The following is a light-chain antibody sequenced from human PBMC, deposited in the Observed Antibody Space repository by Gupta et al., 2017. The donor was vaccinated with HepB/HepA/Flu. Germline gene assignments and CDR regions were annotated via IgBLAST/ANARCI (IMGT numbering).Light chain of an antibody. Sequence: DIQMTQSPSTLSASVGDRVTITCRASQSISSWLAWYQQKPGKAPKVLIYKASNRESGVPSRFSGSGSGTEFTLTISSRQPDDFATYYCQHDNSSSRTFGQGTKVEIK. J-gene: IGKJ1*01. CDR2: KAS. CDR3: QHDNSSSRT. CDR1: QSISSW. V-gene: IGKV1-5*03.